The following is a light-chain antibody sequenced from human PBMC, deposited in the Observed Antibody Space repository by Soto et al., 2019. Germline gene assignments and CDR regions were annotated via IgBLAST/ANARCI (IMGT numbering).Light chain of an antibody. Sequence: NQMTQPEASLSASGENRVIITCRASQTIGRYLNWYQQQPGKAPKLLIYAGSNLQSGVPSRFSGTGSGTDFTLTISCLQPEDFATDYCQQGNIFRFPFAPGTKVDIK. V-gene: IGKV1-39*01. J-gene: IGKJ3*01. CDR3: QQGNIFRFP. CDR1: QTIGRY. CDR2: AGS.